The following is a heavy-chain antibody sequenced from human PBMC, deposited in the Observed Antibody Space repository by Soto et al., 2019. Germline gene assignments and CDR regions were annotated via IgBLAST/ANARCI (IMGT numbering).Heavy chain of an antibody. CDR2: IYYSGST. D-gene: IGHD6-19*01. V-gene: IGHV4-59*01. CDR3: ARDRGYSSGWYGMDV. Sequence: SETLSLTCTVSGGSISRYYWSWIRQPPGKGLEWIGYIYYSGSTNYNPSLKSRVTISVDTSKNQFSLKLSSVTAADTAVYYCARDRGYSSGWYGMDVWGQGTTVTVSS. J-gene: IGHJ6*02. CDR1: GGSISRYY.